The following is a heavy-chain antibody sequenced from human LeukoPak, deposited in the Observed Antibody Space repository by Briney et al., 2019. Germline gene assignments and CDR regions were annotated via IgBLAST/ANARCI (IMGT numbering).Heavy chain of an antibody. CDR3: ARGPYYFGSGTDYNRFNVVY. V-gene: IGHV4-34*01. D-gene: IGHD3-10*01. Sequence: SETLSLTCAVYGGSFSGYYWTWIRQPPGKGLEWIGEINHSGSTNYNPYLKSRVTISIDTSKSQFSLKLSSVTAADTAVYYCARGPYYFGSGTDYNRFNVVYWGQGILVTVSS. CDR2: INHSGST. CDR1: GGSFSGYY. J-gene: IGHJ4*02.